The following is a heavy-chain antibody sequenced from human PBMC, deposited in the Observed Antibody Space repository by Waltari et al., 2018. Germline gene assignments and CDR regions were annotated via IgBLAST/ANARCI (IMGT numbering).Heavy chain of an antibody. V-gene: IGHV3-7*01. CDR2: IMTDGREE. CDR3: VRDQWFAFDI. D-gene: IGHD3-22*01. Sequence: EVRLVESGGGLVQPGGTRRPPCEASGFTLSNYWMSWVRQAPGKGLEWVANIMTDGREEYYVDSVRGRFTISRDNAKNSLYLQMNSLRPEDTAVYYCVRDQWFAFDIWGQGTMVTVSS. J-gene: IGHJ3*02. CDR1: GFTLSNYW.